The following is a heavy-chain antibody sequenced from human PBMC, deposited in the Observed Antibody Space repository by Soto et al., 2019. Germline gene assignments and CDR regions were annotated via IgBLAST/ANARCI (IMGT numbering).Heavy chain of an antibody. J-gene: IGHJ3*02. CDR1: GFIFSTYA. CDR2: ISSNGGTT. CDR3: AHPRGYGVFDAVDI. V-gene: IGHV3-23*01. Sequence: GGSLRLSXTASGFIFSTYAMNWVRQAPGEGLEWVSAISSNGGTTFYAESVRGRFTISRDNSVNTLYLQMSSLRTEDTAVYYCAHPRGYGVFDAVDIWGQGTMVTVSS. D-gene: IGHD4-17*01.